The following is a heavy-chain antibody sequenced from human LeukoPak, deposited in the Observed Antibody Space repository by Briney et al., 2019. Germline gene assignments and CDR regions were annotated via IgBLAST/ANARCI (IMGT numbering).Heavy chain of an antibody. Sequence: SETLSLTCTVSGGSISSYYWSWIRQPPGKGLEWIGYIYYSGSTNYNPSLKSRVTISVDTSKNQFSLKLSSVTAADTAVYYCARDRTSDSRGNWYFDLWGRGTLVTVSS. V-gene: IGHV4-59*12. CDR3: ARDRTSDSRGNWYFDL. D-gene: IGHD3/OR15-3a*01. CDR1: GGSISSYY. CDR2: IYYSGST. J-gene: IGHJ2*01.